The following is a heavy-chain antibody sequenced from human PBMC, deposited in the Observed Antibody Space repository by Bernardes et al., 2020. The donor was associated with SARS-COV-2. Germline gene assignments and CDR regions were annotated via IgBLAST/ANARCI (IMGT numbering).Heavy chain of an antibody. CDR3: ATYSAMTFDH. J-gene: IGHJ4*02. CDR1: GGSIGTYY. Sequence: SETLSLTCTVSGGSIGTYYWSWIRQPPGKGLEWIGYIYYSGSTNYNPSLKSRVTISIDTSKNQFSLKLISVTAADTAVHYCATYSAMTFDHWGQGALVTVSS. V-gene: IGHV4-59*01. D-gene: IGHD6-13*01. CDR2: IYYSGST.